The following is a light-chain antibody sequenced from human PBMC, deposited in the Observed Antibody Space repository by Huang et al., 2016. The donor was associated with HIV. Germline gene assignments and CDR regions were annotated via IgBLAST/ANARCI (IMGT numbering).Light chain of an antibody. CDR3: QQRSNWPPLT. CDR1: QSISTF. Sequence: EIVLTQSPATLSLSPGDRATLSCRASQSISTFLAWYQHKPGQAPRLLIYDASTRAAGIPPRFSGSVSGTDFTLTIISLEPEDFAIYYCQQRSNWPPLTFGGGTKVEIK. CDR2: DAS. J-gene: IGKJ4*01. V-gene: IGKV3-11*01.